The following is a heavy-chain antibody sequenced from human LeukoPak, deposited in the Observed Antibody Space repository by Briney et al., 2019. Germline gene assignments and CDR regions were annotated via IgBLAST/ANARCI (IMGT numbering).Heavy chain of an antibody. Sequence: GGSLRLSCAASGFTFSSYSMTWVRQAPGKGLEWVSSITSSSSYIHYADSVKGRFTISRDNAKNSLYLQMNNLRAEDTAVYYCVVRLDYWGQGTLVTVSS. CDR2: ITSSSSYI. CDR3: VVRLDY. V-gene: IGHV3-21*01. D-gene: IGHD2-2*01. J-gene: IGHJ4*02. CDR1: GFTFSSYS.